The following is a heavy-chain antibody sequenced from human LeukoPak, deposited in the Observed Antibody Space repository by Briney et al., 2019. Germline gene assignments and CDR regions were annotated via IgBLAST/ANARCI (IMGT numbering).Heavy chain of an antibody. D-gene: IGHD3-22*01. Sequence: SETLSLTCTVSGGSISSYYWSWIRQPPGKGLEWIGYIYYSRSTNYNPSLKSRVTISVDTSKNQFSLKLSSVTAADTAVYYCARVDYDSSGYYAWYFDLWGRGTLVTVSS. CDR1: GGSISSYY. CDR2: IYYSRST. J-gene: IGHJ2*01. V-gene: IGHV4-59*01. CDR3: ARVDYDSSGYYAWYFDL.